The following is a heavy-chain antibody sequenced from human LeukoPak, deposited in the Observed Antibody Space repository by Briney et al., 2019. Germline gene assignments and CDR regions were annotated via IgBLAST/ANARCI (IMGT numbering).Heavy chain of an antibody. V-gene: IGHV3-7*01. D-gene: IGHD4-17*01. CDR3: ARYGDYEGPY. Sequence: GGSLRLSCAASRFTFGTYWMSWVRQAPGKGLEWVANIKPDGSEKFYVDSVKGRFTISRDNARNSLYLQMNSLTGEDTAVYYCARYGDYEGPYWGQGTLVTVSS. CDR1: RFTFGTYW. CDR2: IKPDGSEK. J-gene: IGHJ4*02.